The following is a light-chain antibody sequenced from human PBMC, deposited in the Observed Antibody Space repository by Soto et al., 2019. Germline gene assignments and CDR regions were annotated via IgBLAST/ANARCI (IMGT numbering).Light chain of an antibody. V-gene: IGKV1-39*01. CDR1: QSISSY. J-gene: IGKJ1*01. CDR2: AAS. Sequence: IQMTQSPSSLSATVGDRVTITCRASQSISSYLNWYQQKPGKAPKLLIYAASSLQSGVPSRFSGSGSGTDFTFTINSLQPEDIATYFCQQKYRLPRTFGQGTKVDI. CDR3: QQKYRLPRT.